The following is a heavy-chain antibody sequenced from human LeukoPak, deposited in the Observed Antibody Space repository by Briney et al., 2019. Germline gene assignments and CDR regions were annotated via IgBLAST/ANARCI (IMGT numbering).Heavy chain of an antibody. CDR3: ARVDPTVVYDY. CDR1: GYTFTSYY. Sequence: GASVKVSCKASGYTFTSYYMHWVRQAPGQGLEWMGIINPSGGSTSYAQKFQGRVTMTRHMSTSTVYMELSSLRSEDTAVYYCARVDPTVVYDYWGQGTLVTVSS. CDR2: INPSGGST. D-gene: IGHD4-23*01. V-gene: IGHV1-46*01. J-gene: IGHJ4*01.